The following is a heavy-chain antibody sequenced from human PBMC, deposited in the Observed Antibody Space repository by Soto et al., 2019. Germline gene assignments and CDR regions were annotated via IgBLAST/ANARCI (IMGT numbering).Heavy chain of an antibody. CDR3: AKSDSYAFLSYYYGMDV. Sequence: EVQLLESGGGLVQPGGSLRLSCAASGFTFSSYAMSWVRQAPGKGLEWVSAISGSGGSTYYADSVKGRFTISRDNSKNTLYLQMNSLRAEDTAVYYCAKSDSYAFLSYYYGMDVWGQGTTVTVSS. D-gene: IGHD5-18*01. CDR1: GFTFSSYA. V-gene: IGHV3-23*01. J-gene: IGHJ6*02. CDR2: ISGSGGST.